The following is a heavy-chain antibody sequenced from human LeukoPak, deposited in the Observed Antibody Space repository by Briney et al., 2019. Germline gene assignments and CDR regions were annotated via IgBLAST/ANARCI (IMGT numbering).Heavy chain of an antibody. J-gene: IGHJ4*02. Sequence: ASVKVSCKTSGYTFTTYGVSWVRQAPGQGLEWMGWVSGYTGNTNYAERFQGRVTMTIDTSTSTVYMEPTSLRSDDTAVYYCARGEVSASLYYFDFWGQGTLVTVS. CDR2: VSGYTGNT. CDR1: GYTFTTYG. V-gene: IGHV1-18*01. CDR3: ARGEVSASLYYFDF. D-gene: IGHD2-2*01.